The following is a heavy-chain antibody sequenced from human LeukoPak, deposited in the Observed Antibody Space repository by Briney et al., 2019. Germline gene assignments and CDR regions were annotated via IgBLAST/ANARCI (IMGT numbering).Heavy chain of an antibody. CDR2: ITCTGVGGNKT. Sequence: PAGTLRLSCAASGFTFRTYAMSWVRQAPGKGLEWVSVITCTGVGGNKTYYADSVRGRFSISRDDSKNVLFLQMNDLRVDDTAVYFCATTVTLDFWGQGTRVRVSS. J-gene: IGHJ4*02. V-gene: IGHV3-23*01. CDR3: ATTVTLDF. CDR1: GFTFRTYA. D-gene: IGHD1-1*01.